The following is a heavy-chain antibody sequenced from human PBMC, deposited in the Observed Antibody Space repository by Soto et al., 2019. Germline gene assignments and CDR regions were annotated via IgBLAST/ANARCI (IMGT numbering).Heavy chain of an antibody. CDR2: IWYDGSNK. Sequence: QVQLVESGGGVVQPGRSLRLSCAASGFTFSSYGMHWVRQAPDKGLEWVAVIWYDGSNKYYADSVKGRFTISRDNSKNTLYLQMTSLRAEDTAVYYCASEYCRGGRCYYYGMEVWGQGTTVTVSS. D-gene: IGHD2-15*01. CDR3: ASEYCRGGRCYYYGMEV. CDR1: GFTFSSYG. J-gene: IGHJ6*02. V-gene: IGHV3-33*01.